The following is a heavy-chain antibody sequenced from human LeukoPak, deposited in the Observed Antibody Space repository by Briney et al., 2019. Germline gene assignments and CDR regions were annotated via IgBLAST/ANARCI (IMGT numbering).Heavy chain of an antibody. CDR2: ISAYNGFT. V-gene: IGHV1-18*01. J-gene: IGHJ6*03. D-gene: IGHD6-19*01. Sequence: ASVKVSCKASGYTFNNYGIHWVRQAPGQGLEWMGWISAYNGFTNYAENLQGRVTMTTDTSTGTAYMELRNLTSDDTALYYCARDGTKTRTTNAPDSSGWYGGPRYYYYYYMDVWGKGTSVTISS. CDR3: ARDGTKTRTTNAPDSSGWYGGPRYYYYYYMDV. CDR1: GYTFNNYG.